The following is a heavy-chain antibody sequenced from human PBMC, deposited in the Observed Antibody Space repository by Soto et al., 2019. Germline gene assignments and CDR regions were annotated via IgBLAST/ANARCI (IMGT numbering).Heavy chain of an antibody. J-gene: IGHJ4*02. CDR1: GCMFSTYW. V-gene: IGHV3-7*01. CDR2: IKQDGREK. D-gene: IGHD1-26*01. Sequence: LRLSCAASGCMFSTYWMSWVRQAPGKGLEWVANIKQDGREKHYVDSVKGRFTISRDNAKKSLYLQMDSLSPEDTAVYFCVREKLPNMGMAFYPQEGGQEPRVTVPS. CDR3: VREKLPNMGMAFYPQE.